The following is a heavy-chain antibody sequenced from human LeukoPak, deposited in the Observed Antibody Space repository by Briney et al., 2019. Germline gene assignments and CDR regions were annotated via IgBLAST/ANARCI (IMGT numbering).Heavy chain of an antibody. CDR2: IIPIFGTA. V-gene: IGHV1-69*01. D-gene: IGHD3-22*01. J-gene: IGHJ4*02. CDR1: AGTFSSYA. Sequence: ASVKVSCKASAGTFSSYAISWVRQAPGQGLEWMGGIIPIFGTANYAQKFQGRVTITADESTSTAYMELSSPRSEDTAVYYCARRDSSGYLVDYWGQGTLVTVSS. CDR3: ARRDSSGYLVDY.